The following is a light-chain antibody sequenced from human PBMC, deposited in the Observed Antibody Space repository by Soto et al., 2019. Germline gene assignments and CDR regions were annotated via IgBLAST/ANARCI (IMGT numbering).Light chain of an antibody. CDR3: QQYNNWPWT. J-gene: IGKJ1*01. CDR1: QSVSSN. V-gene: IGKV3-15*01. Sequence: EIVMTPFPATLFVSPGEKDTLSCWPSQSVSSNLAWYQRKPGQAPRLLIYGASTRATGIPVRFSGSGSGTEFTLTISSLQSEDFAVYYCQQYNNWPWTFGQGTKV. CDR2: GAS.